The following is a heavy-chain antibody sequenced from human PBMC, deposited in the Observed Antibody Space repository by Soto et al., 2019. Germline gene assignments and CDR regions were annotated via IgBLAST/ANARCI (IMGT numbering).Heavy chain of an antibody. Sequence: GGSLRLSCAASGFTFSSYAMHWVRQAPGKGLEYVSAISSNGGSTYYADSVKGRFTISRDNSKNTLYLQMNSLRAEDTAVYYCARTNYYDSSGYSTDYYYGMDVWGQGTTVTVSS. J-gene: IGHJ6*02. D-gene: IGHD3-22*01. V-gene: IGHV3-64*02. CDR1: GFTFSSYA. CDR3: ARTNYYDSSGYSTDYYYGMDV. CDR2: ISSNGGST.